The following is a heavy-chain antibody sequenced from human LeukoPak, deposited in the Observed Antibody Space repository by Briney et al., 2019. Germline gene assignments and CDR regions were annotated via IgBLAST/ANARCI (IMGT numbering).Heavy chain of an antibody. CDR2: IYTSGST. V-gene: IGHV4-4*07. J-gene: IGHJ4*02. Sequence: KTSETLSLTCTVSGGSISSYYWSWIRQPAGKGPEWIGRIYTSGSTNYNPSLKSRVTISVDKSKNQFSLKLSSVTAADTAVYYCARARGNYYDSSGYRFDYWGQGTLVTVSS. CDR1: GGSISSYY. D-gene: IGHD3-22*01. CDR3: ARARGNYYDSSGYRFDY.